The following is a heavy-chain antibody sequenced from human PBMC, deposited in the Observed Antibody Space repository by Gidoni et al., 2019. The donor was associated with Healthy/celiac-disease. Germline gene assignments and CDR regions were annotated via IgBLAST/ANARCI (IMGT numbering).Heavy chain of an antibody. J-gene: IGHJ3*02. CDR3: AVVKSSDAFDI. V-gene: IGHV4-39*01. D-gene: IGHD2-15*01. Sequence: QLQLQDSGPGLVKPSETLSLTCTVSGGSISSSSYYWGWIRQPPGKGLEWIGSIYYSGSTYYNPSLKSRVTISVDTSKNQFSLKLSSVTAADTAVYYCAVVKSSDAFDIWGQGTMVTVSS. CDR1: GGSISSSSYY. CDR2: IYYSGST.